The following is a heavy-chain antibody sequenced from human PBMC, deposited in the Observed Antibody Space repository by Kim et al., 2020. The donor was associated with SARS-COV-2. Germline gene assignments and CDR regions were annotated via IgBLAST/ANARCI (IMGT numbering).Heavy chain of an antibody. Sequence: SVKVSCKASGDTFSNCAISWVRQAPGQGLEWMGGIIPFFCTTNYAQKFQGRVTITADESTSTAYMELSSLRSEDTAVYYCARVSHYYDSSGYYEDNWGQGSLGTVSS. CDR3: ARVSHYYDSSGYYEDN. V-gene: IGHV1-69*13. CDR2: IIPFFCTT. CDR1: GDTFSNCA. J-gene: IGHJ4*02. D-gene: IGHD3-22*01.